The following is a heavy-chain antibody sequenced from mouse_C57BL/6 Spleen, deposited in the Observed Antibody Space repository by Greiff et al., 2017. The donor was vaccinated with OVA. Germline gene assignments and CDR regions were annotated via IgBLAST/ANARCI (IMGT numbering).Heavy chain of an antibody. CDR3: AREATGTDWYFDV. CDR1: GYSITSGYY. J-gene: IGHJ1*03. V-gene: IGHV3-6*01. Sequence: EVQLVESGPGLVKPSQSLSLTCSVTGYSITSGYYWNWIRQFPGNKLEWMGYISYDGSNNYNPSLKNRISITRDTSKNQFFLKLNSVTTEDTATYYCAREATGTDWYFDVWGTGTTVTVSS. CDR2: ISYDGSN. D-gene: IGHD4-1*02.